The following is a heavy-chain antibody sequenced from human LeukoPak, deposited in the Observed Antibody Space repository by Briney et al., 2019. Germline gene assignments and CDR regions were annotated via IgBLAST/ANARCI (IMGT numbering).Heavy chain of an antibody. CDR3: ARRYCSSTSCTLDY. V-gene: IGHV3-48*03. Sequence: GGSLRLSCTASGFTFSSYEMNWVRRAPGEGLEWVSYISSGTTTIYYADSVKGRFTISRDNAKNSLYLQMNSLRAEDTAVYYCARRYCSSTSCTLDYWGQGTLVTVSS. CDR2: ISSGTTTI. J-gene: IGHJ4*02. D-gene: IGHD2-2*01. CDR1: GFTFSSYE.